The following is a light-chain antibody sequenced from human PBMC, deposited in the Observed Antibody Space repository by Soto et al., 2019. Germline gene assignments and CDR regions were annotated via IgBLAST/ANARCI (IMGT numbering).Light chain of an antibody. Sequence: EVVMTQSPLSLPVTLGQPASISCRSSQSLAYIDGNTYLTWFHQRPGQSPGRLIYYVSNRDSGVPDRFSGSGSGTDFTLKMSRVEAEDAGIYYCMQSTHWPPYTFGQGTKLEIK. J-gene: IGKJ2*01. CDR1: QSLAYIDGNTY. V-gene: IGKV2-30*01. CDR3: MQSTHWPPYT. CDR2: YVS.